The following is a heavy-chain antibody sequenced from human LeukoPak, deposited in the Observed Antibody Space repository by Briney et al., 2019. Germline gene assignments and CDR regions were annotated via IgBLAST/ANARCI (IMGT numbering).Heavy chain of an antibody. Sequence: ASVKVSCKASGYTFTGYYIHWVRQAPGQGLEWMGIINPSGGSTSYAQKFQGRVTMTRDMSTSTAYMELSSLRSEDTAVYYCARDSEDTTMGPGYWGQGTLVTVSS. CDR3: ARDSEDTTMGPGY. CDR1: GYTFTGYY. CDR2: INPSGGST. V-gene: IGHV1-46*01. J-gene: IGHJ4*02. D-gene: IGHD5-18*01.